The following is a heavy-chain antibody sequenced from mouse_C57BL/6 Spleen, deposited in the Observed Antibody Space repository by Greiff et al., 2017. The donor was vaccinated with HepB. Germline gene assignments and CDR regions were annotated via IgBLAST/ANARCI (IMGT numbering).Heavy chain of an antibody. CDR3: ARSYYGSSRNWYFDV. CDR2: IYPGDGDT. J-gene: IGHJ1*03. D-gene: IGHD1-1*01. V-gene: IGHV1-82*01. Sequence: QVQLQQSGPELVKPGASVKISCKASGYAFSSSWMNWVKQRPGKGLEWIGRIYPGDGDTNYNGKFKGKATLTADKSSSTAYMQLSSLTSEDSAVYFCARSYYGSSRNWYFDVWGTGTTVTVSS. CDR1: GYAFSSSW.